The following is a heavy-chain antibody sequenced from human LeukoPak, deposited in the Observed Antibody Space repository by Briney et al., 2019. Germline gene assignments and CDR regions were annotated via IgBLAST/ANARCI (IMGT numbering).Heavy chain of an antibody. J-gene: IGHJ5*02. CDR3: AKGVRSGTYYNCFDP. Sequence: GGSLRLSCAASGFTLDDSALHWVRQAPGKGLEWISLISGDGDNTYYADSVKGRFTISRDTSTNSLYLQMSSLRAEDTAFYYCAKGVRSGTYYNCFDPWGQGTLVTVSS. CDR2: ISGDGDNT. D-gene: IGHD1-26*01. V-gene: IGHV3-43*02. CDR1: GFTLDDSA.